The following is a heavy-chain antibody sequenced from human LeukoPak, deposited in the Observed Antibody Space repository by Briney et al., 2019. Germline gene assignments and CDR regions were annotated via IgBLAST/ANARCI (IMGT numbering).Heavy chain of an antibody. CDR3: ARLIYYGSGRTYFFDS. V-gene: IGHV5-51*01. CDR1: GYSFNTFW. Sequence: GESLKISCKGSGYSFNTFWIGWVRQTPETGLEWMGNIYPSDSETKYNPSFQGQVTISGDKSISTAYLRLSSLKASDTAIYYCARLIYYGSGRTYFFDSWGQGTLVTVSS. CDR2: IYPSDSET. D-gene: IGHD3-10*01. J-gene: IGHJ4*02.